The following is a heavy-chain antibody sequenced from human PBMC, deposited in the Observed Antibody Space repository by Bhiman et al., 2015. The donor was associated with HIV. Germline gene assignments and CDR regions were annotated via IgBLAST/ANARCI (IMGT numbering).Heavy chain of an antibody. CDR3: ARDFRSVGANDAFDI. CDR2: IKQDGSEK. V-gene: IGHV3-7*01. Sequence: EVQLVESGGGLVQPGGSLRLSCAASGFTFSSYNMKWVRQAPGKGLEWVANIKQDGSEKSYVDSVKGRITISRDNAKNSLYLQMNSLRAEDTAVYYCARDFRSVGANDAFDIWGQGTMVTVSS. J-gene: IGHJ3*02. CDR1: GFTFSSYN. D-gene: IGHD1-26*01.